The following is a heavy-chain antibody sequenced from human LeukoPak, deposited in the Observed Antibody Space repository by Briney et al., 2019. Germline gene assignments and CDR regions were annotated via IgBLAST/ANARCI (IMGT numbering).Heavy chain of an antibody. CDR1: GFTTSSYS. CDR3: ARDSRITMVRGDPFDY. CDR2: LSSSSSYI. D-gene: IGHD3-10*01. V-gene: IGHV3-21*01. J-gene: IGHJ4*02. Sequence: GSLRLSCAASGFTTSSYSMNWVRQAPGKGLEWVSSLSSSSSYIYYADSVKGRFTISRDNAKNSLYLQMNSLRAEDTAVYYCARDSRITMVRGDPFDYWGQGTLVTVSS.